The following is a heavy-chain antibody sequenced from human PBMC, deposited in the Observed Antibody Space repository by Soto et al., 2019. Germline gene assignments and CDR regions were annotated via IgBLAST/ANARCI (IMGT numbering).Heavy chain of an antibody. J-gene: IGHJ4*02. D-gene: IGHD2-2*01. CDR2: IWYDGSNK. Sequence: QVQLVESGGGVVQPGRSLRLSCAASGFTFSSYGMHWVRQAPGKGLEWVAVIWYDGSNKYYADSVKGRFTISRDNSKNTLFLQMNSLRAEDTAVYYCARDPHHQQDYFVSWGQGTLVTVSS. CDR3: ARDPHHQQDYFVS. CDR1: GFTFSSYG. V-gene: IGHV3-33*01.